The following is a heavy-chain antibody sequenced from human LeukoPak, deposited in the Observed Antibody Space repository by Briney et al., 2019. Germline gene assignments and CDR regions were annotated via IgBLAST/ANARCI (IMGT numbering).Heavy chain of an antibody. J-gene: IGHJ3*02. CDR1: GGTFSSYA. CDR2: IIPIFGTA. CDR3: ARVRGSYYYDSSGYIYAFDI. V-gene: IGHV1-69*13. D-gene: IGHD3-22*01. Sequence: SVKVSCKASGGTFSSYAISWVRQAPGQGLEWMGGIIPIFGTANYAQKFQGRVTITAGESTSTAYMELSRLRSDDTAVYYCARVRGSYYYDSSGYIYAFDIWGQGTMVTVSS.